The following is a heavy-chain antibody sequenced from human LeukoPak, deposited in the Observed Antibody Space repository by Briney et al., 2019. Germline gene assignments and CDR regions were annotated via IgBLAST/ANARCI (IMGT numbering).Heavy chain of an antibody. CDR1: GGSISSYY. Sequence: PSETLSLTCTVSGGSISSYYWSWIRQPPGKGLEWIGYIYYSGSTNYNPSLKSRVTISVDTSKNQFSLKLSSVTAADTAVYYCARGKVTTSAFDIWGKGKMVTVSS. D-gene: IGHD4-17*01. V-gene: IGHV4-59*01. CDR2: IYYSGST. J-gene: IGHJ3*02. CDR3: ARGKVTTSAFDI.